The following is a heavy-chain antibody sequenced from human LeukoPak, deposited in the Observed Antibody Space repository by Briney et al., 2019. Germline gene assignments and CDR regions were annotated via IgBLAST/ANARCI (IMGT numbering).Heavy chain of an antibody. J-gene: IGHJ5*02. D-gene: IGHD6-13*01. CDR2: INPNSGGT. V-gene: IGHV1-2*02. CDR1: GYTFTGHY. CDR3: ARDMEAAAGTAGAAA. Sequence: ASVKVSCKASGYTFTGHYMHWVRQAPGQGLEWMGWINPNSGGTNYAQKFQGRVTMTRDTSISTAYMELSRLRSDDTAVYYCARDMEAAAGTAGAAAWGQGTLVTVSS.